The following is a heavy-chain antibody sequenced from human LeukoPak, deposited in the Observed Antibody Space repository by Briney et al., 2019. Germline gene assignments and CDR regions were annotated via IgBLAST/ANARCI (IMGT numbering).Heavy chain of an antibody. CDR1: GGSFSGYY. CDR3: ARRGGSSWYWWFDP. V-gene: IGHV4-34*01. Sequence: SETLSLTCAVYGGSFSGYYWSWIRQPPGKGLEWIGEINHSGSTNYNPSLKSRVTISVDTSKNQFSLKLSSVTAADTAVYYCARRGGSSWYWWFDPWGQGTLVTVSS. CDR2: INHSGST. D-gene: IGHD6-13*01. J-gene: IGHJ5*02.